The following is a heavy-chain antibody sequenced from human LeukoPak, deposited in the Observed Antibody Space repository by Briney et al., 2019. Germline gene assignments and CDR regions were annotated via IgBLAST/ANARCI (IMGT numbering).Heavy chain of an antibody. J-gene: IGHJ3*02. CDR2: IKEDGSDK. Sequence: GGSLRLSCEVSGFIFSSYWMTWVRQAPGQGLERVANIKEDGSDKYYLDSVKGRFTISRDNAKNLLYLQMNSLRAEDTAVYFCAREVPGARNAFDIWGQGTMVTVPS. V-gene: IGHV3-7*01. CDR3: AREVPGARNAFDI. D-gene: IGHD2-2*01. CDR1: GFIFSSYW.